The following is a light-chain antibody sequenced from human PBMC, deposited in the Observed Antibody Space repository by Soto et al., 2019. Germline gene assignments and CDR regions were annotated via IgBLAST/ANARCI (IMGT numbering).Light chain of an antibody. CDR3: QQYSSYPIT. J-gene: IGKJ5*01. CDR2: KAS. CDR1: QTISSW. V-gene: IGKV1-5*03. Sequence: DIQMTQSPSSLSASVGDRVTITCRASQTISSWLAWYQQKPGKAPKLLIYKASTLKSGVPSRFSGSGSGTEFTLTISSLQPDDFATYYCQQYSSYPITFGQGTRLEIK.